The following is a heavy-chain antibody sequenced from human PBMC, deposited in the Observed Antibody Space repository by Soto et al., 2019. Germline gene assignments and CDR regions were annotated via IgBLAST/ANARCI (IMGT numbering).Heavy chain of an antibody. CDR1: GFTFSSYS. Sequence: PGGSLRLSCAASGFTFSSYSMNWVRQAPGKGLEWVSSISSSSSYIYYADSVKGRFTISRDNAKNSLYLQMNSLRAEDTAVYYCARDGLLGSYDSSGYANWFDPCGQGTLVIVSS. CDR3: ARDGLLGSYDSSGYANWFDP. J-gene: IGHJ5*02. CDR2: ISSSSSYI. D-gene: IGHD3-22*01. V-gene: IGHV3-21*01.